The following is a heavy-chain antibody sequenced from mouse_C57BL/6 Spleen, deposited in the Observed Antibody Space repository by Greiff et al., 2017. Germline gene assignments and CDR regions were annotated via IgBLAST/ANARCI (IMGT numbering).Heavy chain of an antibody. J-gene: IGHJ1*03. V-gene: IGHV1-59*01. CDR2: IDPSDSYT. D-gene: IGHD2-1*01. CDR1: GYTFTSYW. CDR3: ARSYGNYDFEV. Sequence: QVQLQQSGAELVRPGTSVKLSCKASGYTFTSYWMHWVKQRPGQGLEWIGVIDPSDSYTNYNQKFKGKATLTVDTSSSTAYMQLSSLTSEDSAVYYCARSYGNYDFEVWGTGTTVTVSS.